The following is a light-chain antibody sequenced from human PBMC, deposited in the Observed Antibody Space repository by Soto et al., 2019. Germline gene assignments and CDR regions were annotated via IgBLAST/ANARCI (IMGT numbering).Light chain of an antibody. Sequence: DIQMTQSPSSLSASVGDRVTITCRASRSISSYLNWYQQKPGKAPKLLIYAASSLQSGVPSRFSGSGSGTDFTLTISSPQPEDFATYYCQQSYNTPTFGQGTKLEIK. J-gene: IGKJ2*01. CDR1: RSISSY. V-gene: IGKV1-39*01. CDR2: AAS. CDR3: QQSYNTPT.